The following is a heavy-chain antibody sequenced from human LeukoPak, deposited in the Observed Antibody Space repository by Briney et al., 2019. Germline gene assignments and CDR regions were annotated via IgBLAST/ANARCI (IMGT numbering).Heavy chain of an antibody. CDR3: ARGVPNYYYYGMDV. J-gene: IGHJ6*04. D-gene: IGHD5/OR15-5a*01. CDR1: GYTFTGYY. V-gene: IGHV1-2*04. Sequence: ASVKVSCKASGYTFTGYYMHWVRQAPGQGLEWMGWINPNSGGTNYAQKFQGWVTTTSDTSISTAYMELSRLRSDDTAVYYCARGVPNYYYYGMDVWGKGTTVTVSS. CDR2: INPNSGGT.